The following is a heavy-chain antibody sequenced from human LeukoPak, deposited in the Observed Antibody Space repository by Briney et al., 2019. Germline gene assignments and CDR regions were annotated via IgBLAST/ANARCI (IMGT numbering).Heavy chain of an antibody. D-gene: IGHD2-21*01. Sequence: PGGTLSLSCAASGFTFSDYSMNWVRQAPGKGLEWVSQISRSGSNMYYADSVKGRFTISRDNAKNALYMQMNSRRDEDTAVYYCASGDSRGGDYWGQGTLVTVSS. V-gene: IGHV3-48*02. J-gene: IGHJ4*02. CDR2: ISRSGSNM. CDR3: ASGDSRGGDY. CDR1: GFTFSDYS.